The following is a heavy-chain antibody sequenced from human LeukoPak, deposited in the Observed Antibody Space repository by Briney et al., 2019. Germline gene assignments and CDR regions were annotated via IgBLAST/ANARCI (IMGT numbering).Heavy chain of an antibody. CDR2: TYNRGST. CDR1: GDSISNYY. J-gene: IGHJ4*02. Sequence: SETLSLTCTVSGDSISNYYWSWIRQSPGKELEWIGYTYNRGSTIYNPSLKSRVTISTDTSKNQFSLRLTSVTAADTAVYYCARAEKAVTGTLDSWGQGTLITVSS. CDR3: ARAEKAVTGTLDS. D-gene: IGHD6-19*01. V-gene: IGHV4-59*01.